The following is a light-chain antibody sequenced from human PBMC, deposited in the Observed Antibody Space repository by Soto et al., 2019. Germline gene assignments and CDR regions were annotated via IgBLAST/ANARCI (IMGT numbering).Light chain of an antibody. Sequence: DIQLTQSPSFLSASVGDRVTITCRASQVISSYLAWYQQKPGKAPKLLIYAASTLQSGVPSRFSGSGSGTEFTLTISSLQPEDFATYYCQQLNSYPMYTFGQGTKLEMK. CDR3: QQLNSYPMYT. J-gene: IGKJ2*01. CDR1: QVISSY. V-gene: IGKV1-9*01. CDR2: AAS.